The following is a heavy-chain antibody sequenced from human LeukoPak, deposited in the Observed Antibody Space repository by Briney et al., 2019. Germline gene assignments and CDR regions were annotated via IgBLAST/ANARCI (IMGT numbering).Heavy chain of an antibody. D-gene: IGHD3-10*01. J-gene: IGHJ3*02. CDR2: INPNSGGT. V-gene: IGHV1-2*02. CDR3: AREGYYYGSGSSYRSGAFDI. Sequence: GASVKVSCKASGYTFTGYYMHWVRQAPGQGLEWMGWINPNSGGTNYAQKFQGRVTMTRDTSISTAYMELSRLRSDDTAVSYCAREGYYYGSGSSYRSGAFDIWGQGTMVTVSS. CDR1: GYTFTGYY.